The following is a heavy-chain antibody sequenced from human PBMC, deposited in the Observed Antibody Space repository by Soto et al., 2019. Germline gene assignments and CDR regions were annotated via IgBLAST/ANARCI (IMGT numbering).Heavy chain of an antibody. CDR2: ISCSGGST. Sequence: GGSLRLSCAASGFTFSSYAMSWVRQAPGKGLEWVSSISCSGGSTYYADSVKVRFTISIDNSKNTLYLKMNSLRAEDTAVYYCAKRMAGYSRSWYGEYYYGMDXWGQVTTVTVS. J-gene: IGHJ6*02. CDR1: GFTFSSYA. CDR3: AKRMAGYSRSWYGEYYYGMDX. D-gene: IGHD6-13*01. V-gene: IGHV3-23*01.